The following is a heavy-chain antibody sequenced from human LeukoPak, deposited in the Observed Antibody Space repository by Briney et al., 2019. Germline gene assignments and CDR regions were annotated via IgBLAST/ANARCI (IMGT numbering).Heavy chain of an antibody. Sequence: ASVKVSCKASGYTFTSYAMLWVRQAPGQRLEWMGWINPGNGNTNYAQKLQGRVTMTTDTSTSTAYMELRSLRSDDTAVYYCARKGGVYYYDSSFDLWGRGTLVTVSS. D-gene: IGHD3-22*01. V-gene: IGHV1-3*01. CDR2: INPGNGNT. CDR3: ARKGGVYYYDSSFDL. CDR1: GYTFTSYA. J-gene: IGHJ2*01.